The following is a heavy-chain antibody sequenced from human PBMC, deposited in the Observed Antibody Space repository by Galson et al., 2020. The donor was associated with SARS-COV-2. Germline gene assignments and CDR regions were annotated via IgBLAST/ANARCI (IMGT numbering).Heavy chain of an antibody. D-gene: IGHD3-10*01. CDR3: VRVRSRSWTDAFDI. Sequence: SQTLSLTCAISGDSVSRNTAACNWIRQSPSRGLEWLGRTYYRSKWFNHYAESLKSRITINADTSKNQFSLQLNSVTPEDTAVYYCVRVRSRSWTDAFDIWGQGTMVTVSS. CDR1: GDSVSRNTAA. V-gene: IGHV6-1*01. J-gene: IGHJ3*02. CDR2: TYYRSKWFN.